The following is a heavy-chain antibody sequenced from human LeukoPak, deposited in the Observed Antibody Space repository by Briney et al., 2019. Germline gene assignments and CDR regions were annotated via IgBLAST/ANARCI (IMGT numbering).Heavy chain of an antibody. J-gene: IGHJ4*02. CDR2: ISGSGGST. V-gene: IGHV3-23*01. CDR3: AKGKGSSGWFD. D-gene: IGHD6-19*01. CDR1: GFTFSSYA. Sequence: SGGSLRLSCAASGFTFSSYAMSWVRQAPGKGLEWVSAISGSGGSTYYADSVKGRFTISRGNSKNTLYLQMNSLRAEDTAVYYCAKGKGSSGWFDWGQGTLVTVSS.